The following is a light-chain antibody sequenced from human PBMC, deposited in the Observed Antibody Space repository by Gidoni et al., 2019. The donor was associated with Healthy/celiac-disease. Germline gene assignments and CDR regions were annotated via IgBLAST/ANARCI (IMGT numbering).Light chain of an antibody. V-gene: IGKV1-39*01. CDR1: QSISSY. CDR3: QQSYSTPLT. CDR2: AAS. J-gene: IGKJ4*01. Sequence: DIQMTQSPSSLSASVGDRVTITCRASQSISSYLNWYQQKPGKAPKLLIYAASRLQSGVPSRFSGRCSWTDFTLTISSLQPEDFATYYCQQSYSTPLTFGGGTKVEIK.